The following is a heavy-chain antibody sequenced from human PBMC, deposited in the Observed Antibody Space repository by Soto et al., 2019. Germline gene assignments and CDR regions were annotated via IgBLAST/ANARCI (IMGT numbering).Heavy chain of an antibody. CDR1: GDSMRSFY. D-gene: IGHD4-17*01. J-gene: IGHJ4*02. V-gene: IGHV4-59*01. CDR2: IYYSGST. CDR3: TRVGGYYGDYPNFDY. Sequence: SETLSLTCTVYGDSMRSFYWSWIRQPPGKGLEWIGNIYYSGSTNYNPSRKSRVTMSVDMSRNQVSLKLSSVTAADTAVYYCTRVGGYYGDYPNFDYWAREPWSPSPQ.